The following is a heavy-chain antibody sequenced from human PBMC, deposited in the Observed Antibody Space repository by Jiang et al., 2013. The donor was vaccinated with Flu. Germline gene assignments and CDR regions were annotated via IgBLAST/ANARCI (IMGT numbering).Heavy chain of an antibody. CDR3: ARGDYRGVISGVDAFDI. CDR1: GGSISSGGYY. CDR2: IYYSGST. Sequence: PGLVKPSQTLSLTCTVSGGSISSGGYYWSWIRQHPGKGLEWIGYIYYSGSTYYNPSLKSLVTISVDTSKNQFSLKLSSVTAADTAVYYCARGDYRGVISGVDAFDIWGQGTMVTVSS. V-gene: IGHV4-31*01. J-gene: IGHJ3*02. D-gene: IGHD3-3*01.